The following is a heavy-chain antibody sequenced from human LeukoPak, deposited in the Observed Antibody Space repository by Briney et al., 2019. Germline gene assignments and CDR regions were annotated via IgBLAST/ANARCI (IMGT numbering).Heavy chain of an antibody. CDR2: INTDGSST. CDR3: ARVMVGGDYTPGGAFDI. V-gene: IGHV3-74*01. Sequence: GGSLRLSCAASGFTFSSYWMHWVRQAPGKGLVWVSRINTDGSSTSYADSVKGRFTISRDNAKNTLYLQMNSLRAEDTAVYYCARVMVGGDYTPGGAFDIWGQGTMVTVSS. J-gene: IGHJ3*02. CDR1: GFTFSSYW. D-gene: IGHD2-21*02.